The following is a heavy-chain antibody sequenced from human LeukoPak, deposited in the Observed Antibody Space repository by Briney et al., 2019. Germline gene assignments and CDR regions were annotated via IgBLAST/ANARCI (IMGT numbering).Heavy chain of an antibody. CDR2: IIPIFGTA. D-gene: IGHD1-7*01. CDR3: ARDTLLELLHPHYYYYGMDV. V-gene: IGHV1-69*13. Sequence: GASVKVSCKASGGTFSSYAISWVRQAPGQGLEWMGGIIPIFGTANYAQKFQGRVTITADESTSTAYMELSSLRSEDTAVYYCARDTLLELLHPHYYYYGMDVWGQGTTVAVSS. CDR1: GGTFSSYA. J-gene: IGHJ6*02.